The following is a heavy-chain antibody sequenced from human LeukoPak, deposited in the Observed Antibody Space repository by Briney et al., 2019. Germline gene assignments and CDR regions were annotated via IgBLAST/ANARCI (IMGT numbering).Heavy chain of an antibody. CDR3: ARVYSGSTWYYFDY. CDR1: HYSISSPYF. V-gene: IGHV4-38-2*01. CDR2: IYHTGRT. D-gene: IGHD5-12*01. Sequence: SETLSLTCAVSHYSISSPYFWGWIRQPPGKGLEWIGSIYHTGRTNYNPSINSRVTMSLDTSKNQFSLNLNSVTAADTAVYHCARVYSGSTWYYFDYWGQGILVTVSA. J-gene: IGHJ4*02.